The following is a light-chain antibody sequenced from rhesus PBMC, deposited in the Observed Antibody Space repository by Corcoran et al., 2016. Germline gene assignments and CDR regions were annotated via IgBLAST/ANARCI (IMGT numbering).Light chain of an antibody. CDR3: QHDYGTPRT. J-gene: IGKJ1*01. Sequence: DIQMTQSPSSLSASVGDRVTITCRASENVNYYLNWYQPKPGKAPKLLIYKAPTLQSGVPSRFSGSGSGTDYTFTISSLQPEDVATYYCQHDYGTPRTFGQGTKVEIK. V-gene: IGKV1-74*01. CDR1: ENVNYY. CDR2: KAP.